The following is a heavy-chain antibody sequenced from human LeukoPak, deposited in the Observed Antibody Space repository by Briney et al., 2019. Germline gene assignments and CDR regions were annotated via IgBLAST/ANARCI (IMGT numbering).Heavy chain of an antibody. J-gene: IGHJ3*02. CDR2: MYYSGST. Sequence: SETLSLTCTVSGGSISSYYWSWIRQPPGKGLEWIGYMYYSGSTNYNPSLKSRVTISVDTSKNQFSLKLSSVTAADTAVYYCARVSSIMVRGTRAWAFDIWGQGTMVTVAS. CDR3: ARVSSIMVRGTRAWAFDI. CDR1: GGSISSYY. V-gene: IGHV4-59*01. D-gene: IGHD3-10*01.